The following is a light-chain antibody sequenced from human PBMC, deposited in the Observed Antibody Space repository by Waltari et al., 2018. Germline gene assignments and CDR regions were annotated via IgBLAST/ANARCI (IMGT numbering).Light chain of an antibody. V-gene: IGLV4-69*01. CDR3: QTGGHGTWV. CDR1: SGHSSDV. J-gene: IGLJ3*02. CDR2: VNSDGSH. Sequence: QLVLTQSPSASASLGASVKPTCTLSSGHSSDVIAWLQQRPEKGPRYLMKVNSDGSHNKGDEIPDRFSGSSSGAERYLPISSLQSEDEGDYYCQTGGHGTWVFGGGTKLTVL.